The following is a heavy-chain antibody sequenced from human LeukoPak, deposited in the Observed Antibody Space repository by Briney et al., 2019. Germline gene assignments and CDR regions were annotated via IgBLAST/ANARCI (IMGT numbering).Heavy chain of an antibody. D-gene: IGHD3-22*01. CDR3: ARENYYDSSAYY. Sequence: PGRSLRLSCAASGFTFSSYAMHWVRQAPGKGLEWVAVISYDGSNKYYADSVKGRFTISRDNAKNSLYLQMNSLRAEDTAVYFCARENYYDSSAYYSGQGTLVTVSS. V-gene: IGHV3-30-3*01. CDR2: ISYDGSNK. CDR1: GFTFSSYA. J-gene: IGHJ4*02.